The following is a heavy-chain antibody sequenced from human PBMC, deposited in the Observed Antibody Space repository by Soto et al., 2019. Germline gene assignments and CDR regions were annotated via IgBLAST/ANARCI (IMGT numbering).Heavy chain of an antibody. CDR3: ARSFNDWTTYFDY. V-gene: IGHV3-53*01. D-gene: IGHD3-9*01. Sequence: GGPRLSCAASGFSVTDHYMTWVLQAPGKGLEWVSVLYTGGSAYYGDSVKGRFTISRDSSTNTRYLQMNSLKVGDTAFYFCARSFNDWTTYFDYWSEGTLVTSPQ. CDR1: GFSVTDHY. CDR2: LYTGGSA. J-gene: IGHJ4*02.